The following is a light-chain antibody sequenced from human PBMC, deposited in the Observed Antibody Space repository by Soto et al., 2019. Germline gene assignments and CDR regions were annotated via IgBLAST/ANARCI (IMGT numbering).Light chain of an antibody. CDR1: HHIYSN. CDR2: RAS. V-gene: IGKV3-15*01. J-gene: IGKJ1*01. CDR3: QQYHNLWT. Sequence: EMVMTQSPATLSVAPGERATLSSTASHHIYSNVASFQQRPSQAPRLLIYRASTRATGTPARFTGSGSGTEFTLTITSLQSEDFALYYCQQYHNLWTFGQGTKVDIK.